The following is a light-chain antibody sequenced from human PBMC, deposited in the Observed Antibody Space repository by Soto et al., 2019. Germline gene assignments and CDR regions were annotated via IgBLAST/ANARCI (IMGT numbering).Light chain of an antibody. CDR1: QSVSSK. J-gene: IGKJ1*01. V-gene: IGKV3-15*01. CDR2: GAS. Sequence: EIVMTQSPATLSVSPGERATLSCRASQSVSSKLAWYQQKPGQAPRLLIYGASTRATGIPARFSGSGSGTEFTLTISSLQSEDFAHYYCQQYNGSPPWTFGQGTRVEIK. CDR3: QQYNGSPPWT.